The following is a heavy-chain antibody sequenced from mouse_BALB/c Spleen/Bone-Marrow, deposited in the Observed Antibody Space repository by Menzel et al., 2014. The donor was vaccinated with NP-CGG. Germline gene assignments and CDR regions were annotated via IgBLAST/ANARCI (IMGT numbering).Heavy chain of an antibody. Sequence: VQRVESGPELVRPGVSVKISCKGSGYTFTDYAMHWVKQSHAKSLEWIGVISTYSGNTNYNQKFKGKATMTVDKSSSTAYMELARLTSEEDSAIYYCARRPYGSSYDFDYWGQGTTLTVSS. J-gene: IGHJ2*01. V-gene: IGHV1-67*01. CDR1: GYTFTDYA. CDR2: ISTYSGNT. D-gene: IGHD1-1*01. CDR3: ARRPYGSSYDFDY.